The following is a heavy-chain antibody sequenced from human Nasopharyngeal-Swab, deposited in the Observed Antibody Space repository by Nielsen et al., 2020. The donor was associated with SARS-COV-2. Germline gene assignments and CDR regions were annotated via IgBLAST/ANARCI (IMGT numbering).Heavy chain of an antibody. V-gene: IGHV3-30-3*01. CDR1: GFTFSSYA. Sequence: GESLKISCAASGFTFSSYAMHWVRQAPGKGLEWVAVISYDGSNKYYADSVKGRFTISRDNSKNTLYLQMNSLRAEDTAVYYCAVVLSSWGQGTLVTVSS. J-gene: IGHJ4*02. CDR3: AVVLSS. CDR2: ISYDGSNK. D-gene: IGHD2-15*01.